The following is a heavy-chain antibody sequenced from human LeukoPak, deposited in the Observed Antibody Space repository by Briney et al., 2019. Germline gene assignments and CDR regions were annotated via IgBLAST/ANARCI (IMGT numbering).Heavy chain of an antibody. CDR2: INWNGDST. J-gene: IGHJ4*02. V-gene: IGHV3-20*04. D-gene: IGHD5-12*01. CDR3: ARGGRGS. CDR1: GYTFSSYS. Sequence: GGSLRLSCAASGYTFSSYSINWVRQAPGKGLEWVSGINWNGDSTGYADSVKGRFAISRDNAKNSLYLQMNSLRAEDTALYYCARGGRGSWGQGTPVTVSS.